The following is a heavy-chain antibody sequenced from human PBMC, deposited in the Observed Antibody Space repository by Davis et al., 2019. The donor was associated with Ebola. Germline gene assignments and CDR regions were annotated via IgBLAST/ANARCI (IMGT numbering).Heavy chain of an antibody. CDR3: VRDGCPGGSCYCGDY. D-gene: IGHD2-15*01. CDR2: IYTSGRT. CDR1: GGSISSHY. V-gene: IGHV4-4*07. Sequence: PSETLSLTCTVSGGSISSHYWRWIRQPAGKGLEWIGRIYTSGRTNYNPSLQSRVTMSVDTSKNQFSLRLSSVTAADTAVYYCVRDGCPGGSCYCGDYWGQGTLVTVSS. J-gene: IGHJ4*02.